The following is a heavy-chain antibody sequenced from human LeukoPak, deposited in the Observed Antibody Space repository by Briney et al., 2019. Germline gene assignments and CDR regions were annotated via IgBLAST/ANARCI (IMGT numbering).Heavy chain of an antibody. CDR1: GGSISSSSYY. V-gene: IGHV4-39*01. CDR3: ARHVLEYSSGWQIDY. D-gene: IGHD6-19*01. CDR2: IYYSGST. Sequence: SETLSLTCTVSGGSISSSSYYWGWIRQPPGKGLEWIGSIYYSGSTYYNPSLKSRVTISVDTSKNQFSLKLSSVTAADTAVYYCARHVLEYSSGWQIDYWGQGTLVTVSP. J-gene: IGHJ4*02.